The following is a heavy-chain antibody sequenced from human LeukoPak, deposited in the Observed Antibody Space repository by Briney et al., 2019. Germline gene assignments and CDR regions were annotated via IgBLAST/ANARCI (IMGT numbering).Heavy chain of an antibody. V-gene: IGHV4-59*01. CDR2: IYYSGNT. J-gene: IGHJ4*02. CDR1: GGSINSYY. Sequence: SETLSLTCTVSGGSINSYYWSWIRQPPGRGLEWIGYIYYSGNTNYNPSLKSRVTISVDTSKNQFSLKLSSVTAAGTAVYYCTRDDRGIDYWGQGTLVTVSS. CDR3: TRDDRGIDY.